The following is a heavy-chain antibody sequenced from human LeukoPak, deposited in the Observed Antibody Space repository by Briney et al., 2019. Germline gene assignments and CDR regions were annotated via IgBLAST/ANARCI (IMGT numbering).Heavy chain of an antibody. CDR1: GVSIERHH. CDR3: ARVISYGPPFDY. Sequence: PSATLSLNCTVSGVSIERHHRTWIRQPPAKALYFLGSIYYSGSTYYNPSLKSRVTISVDTSKNQFSLKLSSVTAADTAVYYCARVISYGPPFDYWGQGTLVTVSS. CDR2: IYYSGST. D-gene: IGHD5-18*01. J-gene: IGHJ4*02. V-gene: IGHV4-59*11.